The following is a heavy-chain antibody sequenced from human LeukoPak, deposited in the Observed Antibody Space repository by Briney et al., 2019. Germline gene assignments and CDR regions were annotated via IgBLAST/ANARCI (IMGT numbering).Heavy chain of an antibody. CDR3: ATGGGRYSSGWYGGPMDV. D-gene: IGHD6-19*01. CDR1: RYTPTALT. J-gene: IGHJ6*03. Sequence: ASPKDSCKHPRYTPTALTTHSVPPTPEKRREWMADLYPGDGVAIYGQKFQGIVSMTGDTSTDTAYMELSSLRSEDTAVYYCATGGGRYSSGWYGGPMDVWGKGTTVTVSS. CDR2: LYPGDGVA. V-gene: IGHV1-24*01.